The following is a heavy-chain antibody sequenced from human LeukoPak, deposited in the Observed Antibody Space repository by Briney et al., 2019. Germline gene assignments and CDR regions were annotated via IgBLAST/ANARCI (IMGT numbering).Heavy chain of an antibody. J-gene: IGHJ4*02. CDR3: ARAEVTTSSLDS. CDR1: GYFSTSYY. CDR2: IYHSGNT. V-gene: IGHV4-38-2*02. Sequence: PSETLSLTCTVSGYFSTSYYCVWIRQPPGKGLEWIGSIYHSGNTYYNPSLKSRVSMSLDTSMNQFSLKLRSVTAADTAVYYCARAEVTTSSLDSWGQGTLVTVSS. D-gene: IGHD4-17*01.